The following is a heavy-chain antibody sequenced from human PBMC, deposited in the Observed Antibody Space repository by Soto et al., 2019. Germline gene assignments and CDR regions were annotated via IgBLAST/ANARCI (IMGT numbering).Heavy chain of an antibody. CDR3: ARPAKTWLSDYYYYMDV. CDR1: GFTFSSYG. J-gene: IGHJ6*03. V-gene: IGHV3-33*01. CDR2: IWYDGSNK. D-gene: IGHD2-15*01. Sequence: GGSLRLSCAASGFTFSSYGMHWVRQAPGKGLEWVAVIWYDGSNKYYADSVKGRFTISRDNSKNTLYLQMNSLRAEDTAVYYCARPAKTWLSDYYYYMDVWGKGTTVTVSS.